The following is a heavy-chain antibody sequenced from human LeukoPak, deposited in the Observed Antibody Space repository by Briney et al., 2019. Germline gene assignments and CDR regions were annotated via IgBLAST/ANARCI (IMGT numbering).Heavy chain of an antibody. CDR1: GFTFSSYS. CDR3: ARDLNYYDSRPLDS. Sequence: GGSLRLSCAASGFTFSSYSMNWVRQAPGKGLEWVSSISSSSYIYYADSVKGRFTISRDNAKNLLYLQMKSLRAEDTAVYYCARDLNYYDSRPLDSWGQGTLVTVSS. CDR2: ISSSSYI. D-gene: IGHD3-22*01. J-gene: IGHJ4*02. V-gene: IGHV3-21*06.